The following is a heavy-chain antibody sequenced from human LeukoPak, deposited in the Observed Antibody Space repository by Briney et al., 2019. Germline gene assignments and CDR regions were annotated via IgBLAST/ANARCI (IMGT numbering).Heavy chain of an antibody. J-gene: IGHJ4*02. D-gene: IGHD3-10*01. CDR3: ARASLNYMVRGVTSYYFDY. CDR2: IIPIFGTA. Sequence: ASVKVSCKASGGTFSSYAISWVRQAPGQGLEWMGGIIPIFGTANYAQKFQGRVTITADESTSTAYMELSSLRSEDTAVYYCARASLNYMVRGVTSYYFDYWGQGTLVTVSS. CDR1: GGTFSSYA. V-gene: IGHV1-69*13.